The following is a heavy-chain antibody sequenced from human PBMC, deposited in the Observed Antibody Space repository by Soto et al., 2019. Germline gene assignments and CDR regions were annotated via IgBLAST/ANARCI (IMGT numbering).Heavy chain of an antibody. CDR2: TSPNGGAT. Sequence: QVQLVQSGAEVTKPGASVKVSCKASGYTFTSYDINWVRQATGQGLEWMGWTSPNGGATGLAQKFQGRVTMTRDTSINTAYMELSNLRSEDTAIYYCARGVDAGVDVWGQGTTVTVSS. J-gene: IGHJ6*02. CDR1: GYTFTSYD. D-gene: IGHD1-1*01. V-gene: IGHV1-8*01. CDR3: ARGVDAGVDV.